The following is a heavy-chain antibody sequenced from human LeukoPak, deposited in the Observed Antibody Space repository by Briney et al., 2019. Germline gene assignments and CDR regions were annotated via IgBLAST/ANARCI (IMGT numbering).Heavy chain of an antibody. V-gene: IGHV1-46*01. CDR1: GYSFTSNY. Sequence: ASVKVSYKASGYSFTSNYIHWVRQAPGQGLEWMGMIYPRDGSTSYAQKFQGRVTVTRDTSTSTVHMELSGLRSEDTAVYYCARDQEAFDYWGQGTLVTVSS. CDR2: IYPRDGST. CDR3: ARDQEAFDY. J-gene: IGHJ4*02.